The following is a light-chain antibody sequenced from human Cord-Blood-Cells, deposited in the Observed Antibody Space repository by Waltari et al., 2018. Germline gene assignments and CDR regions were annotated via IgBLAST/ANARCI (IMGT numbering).Light chain of an antibody. CDR1: QSISSW. CDR2: KAS. V-gene: IGKV1-5*03. CDR3: QQYWA. J-gene: IGKJ3*01. Sequence: DIQMTQSPSTLSASVGDKVTITCRASQSISSWLAWYQQNPGKAPKLLIYKASSLESGVPSRVSGSGSVTEFTLTISSLQPDDFATYYCQQYWAFGPGTKVDIK.